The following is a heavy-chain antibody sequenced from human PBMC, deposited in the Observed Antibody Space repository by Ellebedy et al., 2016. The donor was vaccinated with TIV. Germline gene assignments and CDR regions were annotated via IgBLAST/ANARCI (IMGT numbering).Heavy chain of an antibody. CDR1: GFRFSNYG. CDR3: ARYSGYDGLDY. Sequence: PGGSLRLSCAASGFRFSNYGMNWVRQAPGKGLEWVAVFYYDGSNKYYADSVKGRFTISRDNSMNTLYLQMNSLRAEDTAVYYCARYSGYDGLDYWGQGTLVTVSS. CDR2: FYYDGSNK. D-gene: IGHD5-12*01. V-gene: IGHV3-33*01. J-gene: IGHJ4*02.